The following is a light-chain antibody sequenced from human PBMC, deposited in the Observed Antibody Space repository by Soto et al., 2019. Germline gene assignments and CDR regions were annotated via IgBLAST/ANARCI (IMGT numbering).Light chain of an antibody. CDR2: EVS. CDR1: SSDVGGYNY. Sequence: QSVLTQPASASGSPGQSVTISCTGTSSDVGGYNYVSWYQQHPGKAPKLMIYEVSKRPSGVPDRFSGSKSGNTASLTVSGLQAEDEADYYCCSFTTPNPPYAFGPGTKVTVL. J-gene: IGLJ1*01. V-gene: IGLV2-8*01. CDR3: CSFTTPNPPYA.